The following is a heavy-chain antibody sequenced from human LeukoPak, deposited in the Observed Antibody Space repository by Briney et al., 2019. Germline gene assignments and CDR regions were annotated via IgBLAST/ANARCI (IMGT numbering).Heavy chain of an antibody. D-gene: IGHD6-13*01. J-gene: IGHJ4*02. Sequence: ASVKVSCKASGGTFSSYAISWVRQAPGQGLEWMGGIIPIFGTANYAQKFRGRVTITADESTSTAYMELSSLRSEDTAVYYCARSPVYSSSWSEGDYWGQGTLVTVSS. CDR2: IIPIFGTA. V-gene: IGHV1-69*13. CDR1: GGTFSSYA. CDR3: ARSPVYSSSWSEGDY.